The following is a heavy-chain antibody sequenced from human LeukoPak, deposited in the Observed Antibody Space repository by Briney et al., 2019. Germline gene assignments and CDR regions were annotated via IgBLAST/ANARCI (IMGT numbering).Heavy chain of an antibody. CDR3: ARELLGHNSNSDY. V-gene: IGHV1-69*13. CDR2: IIPIFGAA. CDR1: GGTFSRYA. J-gene: IGHJ4*02. Sequence: ASVKVSCKASGGTFSRYAISWVRQDPGQGLEWMGGIIPIFGAANYAQKFQGRVTITADESTSTAYMELSSLRSEDTAVYYCARELLGHNSNSDYWGQGTLVTVSS. D-gene: IGHD4-11*01.